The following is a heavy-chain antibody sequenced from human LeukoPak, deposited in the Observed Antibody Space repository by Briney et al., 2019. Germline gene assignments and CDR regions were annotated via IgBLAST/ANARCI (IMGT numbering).Heavy chain of an antibody. Sequence: GGSLRLSCAASGLTFSSHAMSWVRQAPGKGLEWVSRISSTSAYTSYADSVKGRFTISRDNSKSTLCLQMNSLRAEDTAVYYCAKIPDYYDTSGNAFWGQGTLVTVSS. V-gene: IGHV3-23*01. CDR2: ISSTSAYT. CDR3: AKIPDYYDTSGNAF. CDR1: GLTFSSHA. D-gene: IGHD3-22*01. J-gene: IGHJ4*02.